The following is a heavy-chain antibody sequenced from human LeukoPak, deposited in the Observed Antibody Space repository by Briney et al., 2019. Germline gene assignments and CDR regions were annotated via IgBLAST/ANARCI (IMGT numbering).Heavy chain of an antibody. J-gene: IGHJ4*02. V-gene: IGHV3-23*01. D-gene: IGHD3-22*01. CDR2: ISGSGGST. CDR3: ANQYYYDSSGYYAY. Sequence: PGGSLRLSCAASGFIVSTNYMSWVRQAPGKGLEWVSAISGSGGSTYYADSVKGRLTISRDNSKNTLYLQMNSLRAEDTAVYYCANQYYYDSSGYYAYWGQGTLVTVSS. CDR1: GFIVSTNY.